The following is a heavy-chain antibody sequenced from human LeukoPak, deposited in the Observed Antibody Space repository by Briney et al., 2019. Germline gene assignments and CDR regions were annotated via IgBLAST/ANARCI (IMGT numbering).Heavy chain of an antibody. CDR2: INHSGST. J-gene: IGHJ4*02. D-gene: IGHD3-3*01. CDR3: ARGRGNTIPWS. V-gene: IGHV4-34*01. CDR1: GGSFSGYY. Sequence: SETLSLTCAVYGGSFSGYYWSWIRQPPGKGLEWIGEINHSGSTNYNPSLKSRATISVDTSKNQCSLKVSSVTAADTAVYYCARGRGNTIPWSWGQGTLVTVSS.